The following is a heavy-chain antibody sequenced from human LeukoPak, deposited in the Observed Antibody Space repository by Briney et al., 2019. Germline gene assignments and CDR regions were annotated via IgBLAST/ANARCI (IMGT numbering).Heavy chain of an antibody. CDR1: GGSVTSGSYY. Sequence: SETLALTCTVSGGSVTSGSYYWSWIRQPPGKGLEWVGSIYYSGSTNYNPSLKSRVTISVDTSKNQFSLKLSSVTAADTAVYYCARDYCTTTRCYPNYFDYWGQGTLVTVSS. CDR3: ARDYCTTTRCYPNYFDY. CDR2: IYYSGST. D-gene: IGHD2-2*01. J-gene: IGHJ4*02. V-gene: IGHV4-61*01.